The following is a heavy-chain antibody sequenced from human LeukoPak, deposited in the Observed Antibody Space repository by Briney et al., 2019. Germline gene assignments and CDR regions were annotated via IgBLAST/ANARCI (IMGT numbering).Heavy chain of an antibody. CDR3: TRAVRMSGDAFDF. J-gene: IGHJ3*01. CDR2: IRTQAYGGTT. CDR1: GFTFCASP. D-gene: IGHD2/OR15-2a*01. Sequence: PGRSLRLSCTGSGFTFCASPMSWVRQAPGKGPQLVAYIRTQAYGGTTEYAASVTDRFTMSRDDSRSIAYLQMNSLKTEDTAIYYCTRAVRMSGDAFDFWGQGTMVTVSS. V-gene: IGHV3-49*04.